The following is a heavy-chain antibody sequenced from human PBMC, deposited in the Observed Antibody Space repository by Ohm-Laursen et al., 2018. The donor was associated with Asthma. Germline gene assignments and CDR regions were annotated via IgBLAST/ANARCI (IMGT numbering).Heavy chain of an antibody. V-gene: IGHV3-21*01. CDR2: ISTASTFI. CDR3: ARDVMEWYLPAFDF. D-gene: IGHD3-3*01. Sequence: SLRLSCTASGYTFSRYSIHWVRQVPGKGLEWVASISTASTFIYYADSVRSRFTTSRDNAKNSVYLQMNSLRPDGTAVYYCARDVMEWYLPAFDFWGQGTLVTVSS. CDR1: GYTFSRYS. J-gene: IGHJ4*02.